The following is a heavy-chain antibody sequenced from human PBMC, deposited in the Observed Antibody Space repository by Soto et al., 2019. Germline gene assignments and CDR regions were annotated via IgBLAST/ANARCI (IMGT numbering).Heavy chain of an antibody. CDR3: AHNFRGLGWYTGDRFDS. V-gene: IGHV2-5*02. Sequence: QITLKESGPTLVKPTQTLTLTCSFSGFSLSSNGVGVGWIRQPPGKALEFLALVYWDDDKRYSPSLKSRLTITQDTSKNQVVLTMTNMDSVDTVTYYCAHNFRGLGWYTGDRFDSWGQGTLVTVSS. CDR2: VYWDDDK. J-gene: IGHJ5*01. D-gene: IGHD3-16*01. CDR1: GFSLSSNGVG.